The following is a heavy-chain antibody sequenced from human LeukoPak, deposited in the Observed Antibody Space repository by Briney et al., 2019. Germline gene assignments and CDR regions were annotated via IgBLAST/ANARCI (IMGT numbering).Heavy chain of an antibody. CDR2: IYNGGNT. Sequence: SETLSLTCTVSGVSINTYYASWIRQAPGKGLEFIGFIYNGGNTNYNPSLKSRATISVDTSNNQFSLRLTPVTAADTAMYYCAAGPWELDFWGQGTLVTVSS. J-gene: IGHJ4*02. V-gene: IGHV4-4*09. CDR3: AAGPWELDF. D-gene: IGHD1-26*01. CDR1: GVSINTYY.